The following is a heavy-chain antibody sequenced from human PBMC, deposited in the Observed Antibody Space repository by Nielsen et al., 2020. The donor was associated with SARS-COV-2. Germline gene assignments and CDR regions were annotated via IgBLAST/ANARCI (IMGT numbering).Heavy chain of an antibody. CDR1: GGSFSGYY. CDR2: INHSGST. V-gene: IGHV4-34*01. J-gene: IGHJ6*03. Sequence: GSLRLSCAVYGGSFSGYYWSWIRQPPGKGLEWIGEINHSGSTNYNPSLKSRVTISVDTSKNQFSLKLSSVTAADTAVYYCAREAARPPYYYYYYMDVWGKGTTVTVSS. D-gene: IGHD6-6*01. CDR3: AREAARPPYYYYYYMDV.